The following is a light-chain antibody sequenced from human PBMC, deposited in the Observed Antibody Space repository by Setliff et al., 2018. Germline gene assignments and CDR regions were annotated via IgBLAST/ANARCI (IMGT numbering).Light chain of an antibody. V-gene: IGLV2-14*03. CDR1: GSDVGGYDY. Sequence: ALAQPASVSGSPGQTIIFSCTGTGSDVGGYDYISWYQLHPGKVPKLMIYDVINRPSGVSDRFSDSKSGNTASLTISGLQAEDEATYYCISYLYSQTLYVFGTGTKVTVL. CDR3: ISYLYSQTLYV. J-gene: IGLJ1*01. CDR2: DVI.